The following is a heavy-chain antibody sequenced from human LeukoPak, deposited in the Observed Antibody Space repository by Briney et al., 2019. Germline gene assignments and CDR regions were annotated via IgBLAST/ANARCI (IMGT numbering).Heavy chain of an antibody. D-gene: IGHD6-19*01. CDR1: GFTFSRSW. V-gene: IGHV3-74*01. CDR3: ARDQGGSGPTTYDY. CDR2: ISDDGSNK. Sequence: GGSLRLSCAASGFTFSRSWMHWVRQSPEKGLVWVSRISDDGSNKRYAESVRGRFTISRDNAENTLYLQMDSLRAEDAAVYYCARDQGGSGPTTYDYWGQGILVTVSS. J-gene: IGHJ4*02.